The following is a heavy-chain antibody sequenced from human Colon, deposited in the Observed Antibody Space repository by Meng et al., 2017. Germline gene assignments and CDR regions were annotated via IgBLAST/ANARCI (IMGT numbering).Heavy chain of an antibody. D-gene: IGHD2-15*01. CDR3: SSLLTLDY. CDR2: INHSGDT. J-gene: IGHJ4*02. CDR1: AWPFSGYY. Sequence: QVPLQQWGPGLLKPSETLTLPCAINAWPFSGYYWSWIRQAPGKGLEWIGEINHSGDTHYNPSLKSRVSMSFDTSKKQFSLHLSSVTAADTAVYYCSSLLTLDYWGPGTLVTVSS. V-gene: IGHV4-34*02.